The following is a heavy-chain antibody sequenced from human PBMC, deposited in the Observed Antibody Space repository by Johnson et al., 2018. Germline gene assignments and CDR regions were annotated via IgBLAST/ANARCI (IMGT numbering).Heavy chain of an antibody. CDR1: GGSFSGYY. Sequence: QVQLQQLGAGLLKPSEPLSLTCAVHGGSFSGYYWTWIRQPPGKGLEWMGEINPSGSTNSNPSLNSRGTISVDTSKNQFSLKLTSVTPADTAVYYCARQTGTNAFDLWGQGTMVTVSS. V-gene: IGHV4-34*01. CDR2: INPSGST. J-gene: IGHJ3*01. CDR3: ARQTGTNAFDL. D-gene: IGHD1-1*01.